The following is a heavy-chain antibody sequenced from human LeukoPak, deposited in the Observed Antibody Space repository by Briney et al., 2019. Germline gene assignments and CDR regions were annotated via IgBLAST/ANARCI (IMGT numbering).Heavy chain of an antibody. CDR2: INHSGST. J-gene: IGHJ5*02. Sequence: SETLSLTCTVSGGSISSSSYYWGWIRQPPGRGLEWIGEINHSGSTNYNPSLKSRVTISVDTSKNQFSLKLSSVTAADTAVYYCAGSGSYYTGHWFDPWGQGTLVTVSS. V-gene: IGHV4-39*07. CDR3: AGSGSYYTGHWFDP. CDR1: GGSISSSSYY. D-gene: IGHD3-10*01.